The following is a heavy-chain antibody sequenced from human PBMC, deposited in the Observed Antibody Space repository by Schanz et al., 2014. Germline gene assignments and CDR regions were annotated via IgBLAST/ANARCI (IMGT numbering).Heavy chain of an antibody. D-gene: IGHD1-1*01. CDR1: GFTFSTYW. CDR3: AMGGYQRPQ. CDR2: INSDGTTT. Sequence: EVQLVESGGGLVQPGGSLRLSCAASGFTFSTYWMHWVRQAPGKGLVWVSHINSDGTTTTYADSVKGRFTISRDNAENTLYLQMNSLRVEATTVYYCAMGGYQRPQRGQGTLVSVSS. J-gene: IGHJ4*02. V-gene: IGHV3-74*01.